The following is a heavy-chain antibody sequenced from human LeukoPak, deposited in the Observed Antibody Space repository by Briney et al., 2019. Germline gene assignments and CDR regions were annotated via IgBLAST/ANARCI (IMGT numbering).Heavy chain of an antibody. J-gene: IGHJ4*02. CDR2: IIPILGIA. V-gene: IGHV1-69*04. Sequence: GASVKVSCKASGGTFSSYAISWVRQAPGQGLEWMGRIIPILGIANYAQKFQGRVTITADKSTSTAYMELSSLRSEDTAVYYCARGKGGDIKSPLTFDYWGQGTLVTVSS. D-gene: IGHD3-16*01. CDR1: GGTFSSYA. CDR3: ARGKGGDIKSPLTFDY.